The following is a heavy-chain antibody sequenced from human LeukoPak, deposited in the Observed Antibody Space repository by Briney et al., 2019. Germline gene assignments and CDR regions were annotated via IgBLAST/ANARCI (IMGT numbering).Heavy chain of an antibody. CDR1: GYTFTGYY. Sequence: ASVKVSCKASGYTFTGYYMHWVRQAPGQGLEWMGWINPNSGGTNYAQKFQGRVTMTRDTSISTAYMELSRLRSDDTAVYYCARDRGVDYCSGGSCSHYYHYMDVWGKGTTVTISS. CDR2: INPNSGGT. CDR3: ARDRGVDYCSGGSCSHYYHYMDV. V-gene: IGHV1-2*02. D-gene: IGHD2-15*01. J-gene: IGHJ6*03.